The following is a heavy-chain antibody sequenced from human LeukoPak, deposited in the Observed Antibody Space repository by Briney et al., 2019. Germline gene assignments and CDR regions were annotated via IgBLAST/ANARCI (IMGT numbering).Heavy chain of an antibody. CDR3: VKDSSSGSYFDY. V-gene: IGHV3-64D*06. Sequence: GGSLRLSCSASGFTFSRYAMHWVRQAPGKGLEYVSDISSNGGSTYYADSVKGRFPISRDNSRNTLHLQMSSLRVEDTAVYYCVKDSSSGSYFDYWGQGTLVTVSS. D-gene: IGHD3-10*01. CDR1: GFTFSRYA. J-gene: IGHJ4*02. CDR2: ISSNGGST.